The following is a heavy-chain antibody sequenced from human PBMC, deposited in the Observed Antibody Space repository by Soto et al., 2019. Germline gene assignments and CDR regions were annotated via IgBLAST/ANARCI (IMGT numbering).Heavy chain of an antibody. CDR2: ASPDGTST. Sequence: GGSLRLSCAASGFTFSSFWMHWVRQAPGEGLVWVSRASPDGTSTSYADSVKGRFTISRDNAKNTLYMQMNSLRAEDTAVYYCTRHGSGDYFLFDPWGQGTLVTVSS. CDR3: TRHGSGDYFLFDP. V-gene: IGHV3-74*01. J-gene: IGHJ5*02. CDR1: GFTFSSFW. D-gene: IGHD4-17*01.